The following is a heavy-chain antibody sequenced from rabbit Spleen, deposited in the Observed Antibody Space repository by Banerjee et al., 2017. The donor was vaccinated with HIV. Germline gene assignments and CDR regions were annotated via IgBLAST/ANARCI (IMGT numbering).Heavy chain of an antibody. CDR3: ARVWSSGGGLYGAFNI. J-gene: IGHJ4*02. CDR2: IQSISGST. V-gene: IGHV1S43*01. Sequence: QQQLEESGGGLVQPEGSLTLTCTASGFTLSSGYDMCWVRQAPGKGLELIACIQSISGSTWYATWVNGRFTITRSTSLNTVDLKMTSLTAADTATYFCARVWSSGGGLYGAFNIWGPGTLVTVS. D-gene: IGHD1-1*01. CDR1: GFTLSSGYD.